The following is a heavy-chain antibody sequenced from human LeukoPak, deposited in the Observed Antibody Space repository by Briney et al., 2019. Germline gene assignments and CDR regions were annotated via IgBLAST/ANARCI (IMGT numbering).Heavy chain of an antibody. J-gene: IGHJ4*02. Sequence: PGRSLRLSCAASGFTFSSYGMHWVRQAPGKGLEWVSVIWHDGSNKYYADSVKGRLTISGDNSKNTLYLQMNSLRAEDTAVYYCARDLAGRVAAAGTYWGQGTLVTVSS. V-gene: IGHV3-33*01. D-gene: IGHD6-13*01. CDR2: IWHDGSNK. CDR1: GFTFSSYG. CDR3: ARDLAGRVAAAGTY.